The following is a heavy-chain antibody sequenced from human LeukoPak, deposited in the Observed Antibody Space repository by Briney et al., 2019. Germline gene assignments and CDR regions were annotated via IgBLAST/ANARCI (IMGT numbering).Heavy chain of an antibody. J-gene: IGHJ4*02. D-gene: IGHD5-18*01. Sequence: SQTLSLTCTVSGGSISSGGYYWSWIRQHPGKGLEWIGYIYYSGSTYYNPSLKSRVTISVDTSKNQFSLKLSSVTAADTAVYYCARIQLWGHIDYWGQGTLVTVSS. CDR3: ARIQLWGHIDY. V-gene: IGHV4-31*03. CDR1: GGSISSGGYY. CDR2: IYYSGST.